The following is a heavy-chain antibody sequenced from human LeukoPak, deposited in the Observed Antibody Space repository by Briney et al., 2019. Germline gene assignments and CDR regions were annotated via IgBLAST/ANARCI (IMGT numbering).Heavy chain of an antibody. V-gene: IGHV4-39*01. Sequence: SETLSLTCTVSGGSISSSSYYWGWIRQPPGKGLEWIGSIYYSGSTYYNPSLKSRVTISVDTSKNQFSLKLSSVTAADTAVYYCARSGSSGSYPQYYFDYWGQGTLVTVSS. CDR3: ARSGSSGSYPQYYFDY. CDR2: IYYSGST. D-gene: IGHD3-22*01. J-gene: IGHJ4*02. CDR1: GGSISSSSYY.